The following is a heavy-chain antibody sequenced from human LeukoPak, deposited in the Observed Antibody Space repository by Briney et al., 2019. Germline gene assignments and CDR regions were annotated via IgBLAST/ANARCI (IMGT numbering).Heavy chain of an antibody. Sequence: PGGSLRLSCAASGFTFSDYYMSWIRQAPGKGLEWVSYISSSGSTIYYADSVKGRFTTSRDNAKNSLYLQMNSLRAEDTAVYYCARDLRGYDYRTNWFDPWGQGTLVTVSS. V-gene: IGHV3-11*01. CDR1: GFTFSDYY. CDR3: ARDLRGYDYRTNWFDP. CDR2: ISSSGSTI. D-gene: IGHD4-11*01. J-gene: IGHJ5*02.